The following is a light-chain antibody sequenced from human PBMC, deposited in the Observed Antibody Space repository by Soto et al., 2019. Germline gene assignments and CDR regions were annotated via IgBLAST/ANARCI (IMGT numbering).Light chain of an antibody. CDR1: SSDIGAYDY. J-gene: IGLJ1*01. CDR2: EVS. CDR3: SSYTSSSTVGV. V-gene: IGLV2-14*01. Sequence: QSVLTQPASVSGSPGQSITVSCTGTSSDIGAYDYVSWYQQHPGKAPKVIISEVSKRPSGVSHRFSGSKTGNTASLTISGLQAEDEADYYCSSYTSSSTVGVFGTGTQLAVL.